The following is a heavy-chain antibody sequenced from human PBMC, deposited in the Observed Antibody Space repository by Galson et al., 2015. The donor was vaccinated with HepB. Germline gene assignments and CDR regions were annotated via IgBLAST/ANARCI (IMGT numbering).Heavy chain of an antibody. Sequence: QSGAEVKKPGESLRISCKGSGYSFTSYWISWVRQMPGKGLEWMGIIYPGDSDTRYSPSLQGQVTISADKSISTAYLQWSSLKASDTAMYYCARPLRDGRAYYYYGMDVWGQGTTVTVSS. V-gene: IGHV5-51*01. CDR1: GYSFTSYW. CDR3: ARPLRDGRAYYYYGMDV. CDR2: IYPGDSDT. D-gene: IGHD5/OR15-5a*01. J-gene: IGHJ6*02.